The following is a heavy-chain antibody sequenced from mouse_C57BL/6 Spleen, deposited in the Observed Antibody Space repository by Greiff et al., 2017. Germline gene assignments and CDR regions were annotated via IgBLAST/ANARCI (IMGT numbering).Heavy chain of an antibody. CDR3: ARRGYYDYDGYYFDY. V-gene: IGHV8-12*01. D-gene: IGHD2-4*01. J-gene: IGHJ2*01. Sequence: QVQLKESGPGILQSSQTLSLTCSFSGFSLSTSGMGVSWIRQPSGKGLEWLAHIYWDDDKRYNPSLKSRLTISKDTSRNQVFLKITSVDTADTATYYCARRGYYDYDGYYFDYWGQGTTLTVSS. CDR1: GFSLSTSGMG. CDR2: IYWDDDK.